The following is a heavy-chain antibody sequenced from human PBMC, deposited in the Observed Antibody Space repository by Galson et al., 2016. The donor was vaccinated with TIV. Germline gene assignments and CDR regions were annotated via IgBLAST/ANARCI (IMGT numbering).Heavy chain of an antibody. Sequence: SVKVSCKASGGTFSSYVFNWVRLAPGQGLEWMGGIIPLFRTTNYAQKFRGRVTITADESTDTAYMELNSLRSGGTAVYYCASDRNTAFDTYHYYYGMDVWGQGTTVTVSS. D-gene: IGHD5-18*01. J-gene: IGHJ6*02. CDR2: IIPLFRTT. CDR3: ASDRNTAFDTYHYYYGMDV. CDR1: GGTFSSYV. V-gene: IGHV1-69*13.